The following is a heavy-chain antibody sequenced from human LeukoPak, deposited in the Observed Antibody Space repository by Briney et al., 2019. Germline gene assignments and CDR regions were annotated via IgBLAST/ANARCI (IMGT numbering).Heavy chain of an antibody. CDR2: INPNTDVT. Sequence: ASVKVSCKASGYTFTGHYMHWVRQAPGQGLEWMGWINPNTDVTKYAQKFQGRVTMTRDTSISTACMEVSRLRSDDTALYYCARDGGYCSGGNCEAKIDYWGQGTLVTVSS. J-gene: IGHJ4*02. V-gene: IGHV1-2*02. CDR1: GYTFTGHY. D-gene: IGHD2-15*01. CDR3: ARDGGYCSGGNCEAKIDY.